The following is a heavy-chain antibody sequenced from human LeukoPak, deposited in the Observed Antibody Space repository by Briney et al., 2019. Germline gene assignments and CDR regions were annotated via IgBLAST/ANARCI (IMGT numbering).Heavy chain of an antibody. V-gene: IGHV5-51*01. CDR2: VYPGDSET. CDR3: ATTSRHFDY. D-gene: IGHD6-6*01. J-gene: IGHJ4*02. CDR1: GYSFTSYW. Sequence: GESLKISCKGSGYSFTSYWIGWVRQMPGRGLEWMGIVYPGDSETRYSTSFQGQVTISADKFINTAYLHWSSLRASDTAIYYCATTSRHFDYWGQGTLLTVSS.